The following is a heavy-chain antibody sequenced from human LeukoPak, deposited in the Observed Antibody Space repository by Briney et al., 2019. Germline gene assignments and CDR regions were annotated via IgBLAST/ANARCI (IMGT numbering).Heavy chain of an antibody. Sequence: VASVKVSCKAFGYTFTSYYLHWVRQAPGQGLEWMGIINPSGGSTSYAQKFQGRVTMTRDTSTSTVYMELSSLRSEDTAVYYCARDHEYYYDSSGYLPLDYWGQGTLVTVSS. J-gene: IGHJ4*02. V-gene: IGHV1-46*01. CDR2: INPSGGST. CDR1: GYTFTSYY. CDR3: ARDHEYYYDSSGYLPLDY. D-gene: IGHD3-22*01.